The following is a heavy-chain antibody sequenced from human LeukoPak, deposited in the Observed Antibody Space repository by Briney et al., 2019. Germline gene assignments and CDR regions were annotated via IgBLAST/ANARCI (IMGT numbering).Heavy chain of an antibody. J-gene: IGHJ4*02. CDR1: GYTFTGYY. V-gene: IGHV1-2*02. CDR3: ARSGYSSGWYTF. Sequence: ASVKVSCKASGYTFTGYYMHWVRQAPGQGLEWMGWINPNSGGTNYAQKFQGRVTMTRDTSISTAYMELSRLRSDDTAAYYCARSGYSSGWYTFWGQGTLVTVSS. CDR2: INPNSGGT. D-gene: IGHD6-19*01.